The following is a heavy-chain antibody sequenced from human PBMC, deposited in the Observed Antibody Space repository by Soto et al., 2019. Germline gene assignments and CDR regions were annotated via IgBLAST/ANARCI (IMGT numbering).Heavy chain of an antibody. Sequence: PGGSLRLSCAASGFTFDTYAMSWVRQAPGKGLEWISGISGNGGRTYYADSVKGRFTISRDNSKNILYLRMNSLRGEDTALYYCAKPQSSGSYYAGDYWGQGTLVTVSS. CDR3: AKPQSSGSYYAGDY. J-gene: IGHJ4*02. V-gene: IGHV3-23*01. CDR2: ISGNGGRT. D-gene: IGHD6-19*01. CDR1: GFTFDTYA.